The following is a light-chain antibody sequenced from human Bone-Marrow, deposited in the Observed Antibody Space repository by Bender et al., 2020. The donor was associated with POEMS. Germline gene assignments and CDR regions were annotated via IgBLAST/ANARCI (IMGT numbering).Light chain of an antibody. CDR2: DVN. J-gene: IGLJ2*01. CDR1: SNDIGAYNY. V-gene: IGLV2-11*01. Sequence: QSALTQPRSVSGSPGQSVTISCTGTSNDIGAYNYVSWYQEHPGRAPKVVMYDVNKRPSGVPDRFSGSKSGNTASLTISGLQAEDEADYYCSSSAGSNNFVFGGGTKLTVL. CDR3: SSSAGSNNFV.